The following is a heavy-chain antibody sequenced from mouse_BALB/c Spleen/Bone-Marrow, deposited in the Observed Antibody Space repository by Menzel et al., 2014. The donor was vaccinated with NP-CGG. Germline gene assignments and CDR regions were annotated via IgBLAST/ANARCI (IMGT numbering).Heavy chain of an antibody. D-gene: IGHD1-1*01. V-gene: IGHV1-4*01. Sequence: VNVVESGAELARPGASVKMSCKASGYTFTSYTMHWVKQRPGQGLEWIGYINPSSGYTNYNQKFKDEATLTADKSSSTAYMQLSSLTSEDSAVYYCARESLYGSNYYWGQGTTLTVSS. J-gene: IGHJ2*01. CDR1: GYTFTSYT. CDR3: ARESLYGSNYY. CDR2: INPSSGYT.